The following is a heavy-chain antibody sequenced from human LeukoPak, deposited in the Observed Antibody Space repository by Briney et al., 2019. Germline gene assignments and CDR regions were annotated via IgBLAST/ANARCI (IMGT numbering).Heavy chain of an antibody. J-gene: IGHJ4*02. CDR2: ISYDGSNK. V-gene: IGHV3-30*18. Sequence: PGGSLRLSCAASGFTFSSYGMHWVRQAPGKGLEWVAVISYDGSNKYYADSVKGRFTISRDNSKNTLYLQMNSLRAEDTAVYYRAKGNRVYYDYIWGSYRYYFDYWGQGTLVTVSS. CDR1: GFTFSSYG. CDR3: AKGNRVYYDYIWGSYRYYFDY. D-gene: IGHD3-16*02.